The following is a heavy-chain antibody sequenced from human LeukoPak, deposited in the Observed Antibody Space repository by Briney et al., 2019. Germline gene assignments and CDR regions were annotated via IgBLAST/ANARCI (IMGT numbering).Heavy chain of an antibody. Sequence: PGGSLRLSCAASGFTFSSYSMNWVRQAPGKGLEWVSYISSSSSTIYYADSVKGRFTISRDNAKSSVYLQMNSLRVEDTAFYYCARVPGYSGSPYYHYMDVWGKGTTVTISS. D-gene: IGHD1-26*01. J-gene: IGHJ6*03. CDR3: ARVPGYSGSPYYHYMDV. CDR1: GFTFSSYS. V-gene: IGHV3-48*04. CDR2: ISSSSSTI.